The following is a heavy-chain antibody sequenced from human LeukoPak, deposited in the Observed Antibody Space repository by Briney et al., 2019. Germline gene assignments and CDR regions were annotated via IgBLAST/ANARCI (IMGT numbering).Heavy chain of an antibody. CDR2: ISDYNGVT. D-gene: IGHD1-26*01. J-gene: IGHJ4*02. CDR1: GCTFTSFG. Sequence: AAVKVSCKASGCTFTSFGISWVRQAPGQGLEWMGWISDYNGVTNYAQKFQGRVTMTTDTSTSTVYMELGSLRSDDTAVYHCARDQAVGATAGTFDYWGQGTLVTVSS. CDR3: ARDQAVGATAGTFDY. V-gene: IGHV1-18*01.